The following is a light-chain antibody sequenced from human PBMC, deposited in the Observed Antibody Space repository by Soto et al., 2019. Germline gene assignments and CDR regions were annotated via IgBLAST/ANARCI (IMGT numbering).Light chain of an antibody. CDR2: GAS. J-gene: IGKJ3*01. Sequence: EIVMTQSPATLSVSPGERAALSCRASQYISNNLAWYQQKLGQAPRLLVYGASTRATGIPARFSGSGSGTEFTLTISGLQSEDFAVYYCQQYSKWPPHFCPGTTVDIK. CDR1: QYISNN. V-gene: IGKV3-15*01. CDR3: QQYSKWPPH.